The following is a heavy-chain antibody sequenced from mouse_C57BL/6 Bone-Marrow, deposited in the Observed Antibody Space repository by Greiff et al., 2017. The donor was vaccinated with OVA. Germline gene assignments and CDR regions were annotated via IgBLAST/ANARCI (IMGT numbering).Heavy chain of an antibody. D-gene: IGHD1-1*01. Sequence: EVHLVESGPGLVKPSQSLSLTCSVTGYSITSGYYWNWLRPFPGNQLEWMAYISYDGSNNYHPSLKNRISITRDTSKNQLFLKLNSVTTEDTATYYGARDEGFITTDPGFADWGQGTLVTVSA. CDR3: ARDEGFITTDPGFAD. CDR1: GYSITSGYY. CDR2: ISYDGSN. V-gene: IGHV3-6*01. J-gene: IGHJ3*01.